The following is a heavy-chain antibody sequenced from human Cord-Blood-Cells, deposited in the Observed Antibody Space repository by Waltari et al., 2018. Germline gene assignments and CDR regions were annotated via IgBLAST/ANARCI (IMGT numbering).Heavy chain of an antibody. D-gene: IGHD1-26*01. CDR3: ARHGRGGSYYPDAFDI. V-gene: IGHV5-51*01. J-gene: IGHJ3*02. Sequence: EVQLVQSGAAVKQPGESLKISCKGSGYSFTSSWIGWVRQTPGQGLEWMGIIYPGDSDTRYSPSFQGQVTISADKSISTAYLQWSSLKASDTAMYYCARHGRGGSYYPDAFDIWGQGTMVTVSS. CDR2: IYPGDSDT. CDR1: GYSFTSSW.